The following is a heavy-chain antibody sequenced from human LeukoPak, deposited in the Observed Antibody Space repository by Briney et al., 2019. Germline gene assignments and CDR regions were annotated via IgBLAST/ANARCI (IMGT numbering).Heavy chain of an antibody. CDR2: ISGSGGST. V-gene: IGHV3-23*01. D-gene: IGHD3-22*01. Sequence: PGGSLRLSCAASGFTVSSNYMSWVRQAPGKGLEWVSAISGSGGSTYYADSVKGRFTISRDNSKNTLYLQMNSLRAEDTAVYYCAKDYYDSHFDIWGQGTMVTVSS. CDR3: AKDYYDSHFDI. CDR1: GFTVSSNY. J-gene: IGHJ3*02.